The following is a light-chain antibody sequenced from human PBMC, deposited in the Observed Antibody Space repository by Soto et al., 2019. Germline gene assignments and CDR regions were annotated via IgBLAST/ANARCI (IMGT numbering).Light chain of an antibody. Sequence: EIVMTQSPATLSVSPGERAALSCRASQSIQSDLAWYQQKPGQGPRLLIYGASTRATGIPARFSGSGSGTESTLTISRLQSEDFALYFCQQYNNWPWTFGQGTKVEIK. J-gene: IGKJ1*01. CDR3: QQYNNWPWT. V-gene: IGKV3-15*01. CDR2: GAS. CDR1: QSIQSD.